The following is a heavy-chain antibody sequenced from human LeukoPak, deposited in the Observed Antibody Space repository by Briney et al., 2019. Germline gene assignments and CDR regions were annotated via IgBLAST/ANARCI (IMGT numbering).Heavy chain of an antibody. CDR3: AREYYYDSSGYYYFDY. CDR2: ISSSGSTI. Sequence: GGSLRLSCAASGFTFSSYEMNWVRQAPGKGLEWVSYISSSGSTIYYADSVKGRFTISRDNAKNSLYLQMNSLRAEDTAVYYCAREYYYDSSGYYYFDYWGQGTLVTVSS. CDR1: GFTFSSYE. J-gene: IGHJ4*02. D-gene: IGHD3-22*01. V-gene: IGHV3-48*03.